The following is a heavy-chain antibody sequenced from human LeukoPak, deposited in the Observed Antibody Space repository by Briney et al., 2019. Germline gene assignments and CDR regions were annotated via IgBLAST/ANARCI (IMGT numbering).Heavy chain of an antibody. V-gene: IGHV3-43*01. CDR3: AKEEAFAANGGFDY. CDR2: ISWDGGST. D-gene: IGHD7-27*01. J-gene: IGHJ4*02. Sequence: PGGSLRLSCAASGFTFDDYTMHWVRQAPGKGLEWVSLISWDGGSTYYADSVKGRFTISRDNSKNSLYLQMNSLGTEDTALYYCAKEEAFAANGGFDYWGQGTLVTVSS. CDR1: GFTFDDYT.